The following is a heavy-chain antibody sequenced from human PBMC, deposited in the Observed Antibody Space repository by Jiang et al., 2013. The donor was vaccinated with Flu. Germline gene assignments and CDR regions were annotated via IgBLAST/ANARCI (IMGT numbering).Heavy chain of an antibody. CDR2: IYYSGST. Sequence: SETLSLTCTVSGGSISSYYWSWIRQPPGKGLEWIGYIYYSGSTNYNPSLKSRVTISVDTSKNQFSLKLSSVTAADTAVYYCARGSGSPDYYYYYMDVWGKGTTVTVSS. V-gene: IGHV4-59*01. CDR1: GGSISSYY. J-gene: IGHJ6*03. D-gene: IGHD6-25*01. CDR3: ARGSGSPDYYYYYMDV.